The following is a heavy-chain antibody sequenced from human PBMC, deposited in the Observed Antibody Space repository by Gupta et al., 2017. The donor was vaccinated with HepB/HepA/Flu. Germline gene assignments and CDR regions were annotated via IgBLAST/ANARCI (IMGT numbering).Heavy chain of an antibody. D-gene: IGHD3-10*01. CDR1: GFTFSSYA. Sequence: QVQLVESGVGVVQPGRSLRLSCAASGFTFSSYAMHWVRQAPGKGLEWVAVISYDGSNKYYADSVKGRFTISRDNSKNTLYLQMNSLRAEDTAVYYCARDPEPPVVRGNNWFDPWGQGTLVTVSS. J-gene: IGHJ5*02. CDR2: ISYDGSNK. V-gene: IGHV3-30-3*01. CDR3: ARDPEPPVVRGNNWFDP.